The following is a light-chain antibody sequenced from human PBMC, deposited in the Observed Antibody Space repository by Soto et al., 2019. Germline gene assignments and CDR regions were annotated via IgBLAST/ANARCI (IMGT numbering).Light chain of an antibody. Sequence: QSLLTQPASVSGSPRQSITISCTGAISDVGGYTYVSWYQQHPGKAPKLIIYEVNNRPSGVSHRFSGSKSGNTASLTICGLQAEDEADYYCRSYTSSSTLYVFGTGTKVTVL. CDR2: EVN. CDR1: ISDVGGYTY. J-gene: IGLJ1*01. V-gene: IGLV2-14*01. CDR3: RSYTSSSTLYV.